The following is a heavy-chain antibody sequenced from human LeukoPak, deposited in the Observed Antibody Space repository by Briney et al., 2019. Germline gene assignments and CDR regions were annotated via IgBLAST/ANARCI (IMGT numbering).Heavy chain of an antibody. D-gene: IGHD5-24*01. V-gene: IGHV4-39*07. CDR3: ARGRDGYNYDY. CDR1: GGSINNRNYH. CDR2: VYYDGGS. J-gene: IGHJ4*02. Sequence: SETLSLTCTISGGSINNRNYHWGWIRQPPGKGLEWIVSVYYDGGSSCSPSLKSRVTISVDTSKNQFSLKLSSVTAADTAVYYCARGRDGYNYDYWGQGTLVTVSS.